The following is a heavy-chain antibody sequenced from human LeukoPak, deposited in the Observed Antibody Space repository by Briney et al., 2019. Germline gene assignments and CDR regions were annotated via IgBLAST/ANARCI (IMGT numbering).Heavy chain of an antibody. CDR3: TRSQYYGMDV. J-gene: IGHJ6*02. Sequence: ASVKVSYKASGYTFTSYYMHWVRQAPGQGLEWMGMINPTGGSTSYAQKFQGRVTMTRDTSTSTVYMELSSLRSEDTAVYYCTRSQYYGMDVWGQGTTVTASS. CDR2: INPTGGST. CDR1: GYTFTSYY. V-gene: IGHV1-46*01.